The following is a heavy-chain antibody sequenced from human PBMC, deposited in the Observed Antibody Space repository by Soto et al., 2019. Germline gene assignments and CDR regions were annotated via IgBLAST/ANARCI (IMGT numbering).Heavy chain of an antibody. CDR1: GYTFTNYD. J-gene: IGHJ4*02. Sequence: ASVKVSCKASGYTFTNYDINWVRQATGQGLEWMGWMNPKSGNTGYAQQFQGRVTMTRSTSISTAYMELSSLRSEDTAIYYCVRVYGEIDYGGQGTLVTVSS. CDR3: VRVYGEIDY. V-gene: IGHV1-8*01. D-gene: IGHD4-17*01. CDR2: MNPKSGNT.